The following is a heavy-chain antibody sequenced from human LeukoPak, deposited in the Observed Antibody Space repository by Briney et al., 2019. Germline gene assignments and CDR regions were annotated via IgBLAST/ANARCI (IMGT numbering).Heavy chain of an antibody. J-gene: IGHJ4*02. CDR2: IAYDGRNK. Sequence: GGSLRLSCAASGFTFSSYWMSWVRQAPGKGLEWVAVIAYDGRNKFYADSLKGRFSISRDNSMNTLYLQMNTLRTEDTAVYYCATQPCDSGSCYLGHWGQGTVVTLSS. CDR1: GFTFSSYW. D-gene: IGHD2-15*01. V-gene: IGHV3-30-3*01. CDR3: ATQPCDSGSCYLGH.